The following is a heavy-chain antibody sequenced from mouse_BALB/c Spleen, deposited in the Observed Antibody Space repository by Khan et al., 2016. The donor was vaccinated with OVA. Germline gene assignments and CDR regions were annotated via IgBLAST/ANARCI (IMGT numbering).Heavy chain of an antibody. D-gene: IGHD2-10*01. Sequence: VQLQESGPGLAAPSQSLSITCTISGFSLTNYGVHWVRQPPGRGLEWLVVIWSDGTTTYNSALKSRLTISKDNSQCKVFLKMNSLQTDDTAIYFCSRQPYYHYNIMDYWGQGTSVTVSS. CDR3: SRQPYYHYNIMDY. CDR2: IWSDGTT. CDR1: GFSLTNYG. V-gene: IGHV2-6-1*01. J-gene: IGHJ4*01.